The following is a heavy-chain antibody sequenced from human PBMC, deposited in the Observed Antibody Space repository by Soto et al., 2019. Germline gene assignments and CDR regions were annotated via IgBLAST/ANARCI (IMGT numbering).Heavy chain of an antibody. J-gene: IGHJ6*02. CDR3: ARSSPSRQRGYYYGMDV. D-gene: IGHD5-12*01. CDR1: GGTFSSYD. CDR2: IITIFGTA. V-gene: IGHV1-69*12. Sequence: QVQLVQSGPEVKKPGSSVKVSCKASGGTFSSYDINWVRQAPGQGLEWMGGIITIFGTANYAQKFQGTARNTADESTSTAYMELTGLRSEDTAVYYCARSSPSRQRGYYYGMDVWGQGTTVTVSS.